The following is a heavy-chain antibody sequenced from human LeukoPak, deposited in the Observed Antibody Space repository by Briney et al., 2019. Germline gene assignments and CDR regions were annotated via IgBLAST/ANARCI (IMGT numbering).Heavy chain of an antibody. CDR3: ARILIRNGYSSYFDC. J-gene: IGHJ4*02. V-gene: IGHV4-38-2*02. Sequence: KSSETLSLTCTVSGFSISSGHYWGWVRQPPGAGLEWIGSVYQSGTTYYNPSLKSRVTTSVDMSKNQFSLRLRPVTAADTAVYYCARILIRNGYSSYFDCWGQGTLATVSS. D-gene: IGHD5-18*01. CDR2: VYQSGTT. CDR1: GFSISSGHY.